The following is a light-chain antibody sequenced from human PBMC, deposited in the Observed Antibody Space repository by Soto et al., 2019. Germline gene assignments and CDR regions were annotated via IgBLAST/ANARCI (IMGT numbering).Light chain of an antibody. CDR3: QQSYSSPPT. J-gene: IGKJ1*01. Sequence: DIQMTQSPSSLSASVEDRVIITCRASQSISNHLNWYQQKPGKAPKLLIFAASSLQSGVPSRLSGSRSGPDFTLTTSSLQPEDFATYYCQQSYSSPPTFGQGTKVDIX. CDR1: QSISNH. V-gene: IGKV1-39*01. CDR2: AAS.